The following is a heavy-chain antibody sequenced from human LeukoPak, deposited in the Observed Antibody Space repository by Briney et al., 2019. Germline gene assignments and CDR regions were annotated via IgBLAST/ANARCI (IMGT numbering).Heavy chain of an antibody. Sequence: PSETLSLTCTVSGGSISSSSYYWGWIRQPPGKGLGWIGSIYYSGSTYYNPSLKSRVTISVDTSKNQFSLKLSSVTAADTAVYYCARPGTTGTTFDYWGQGTLVTVSS. D-gene: IGHD1-1*01. J-gene: IGHJ4*02. CDR3: ARPGTTGTTFDY. CDR2: IYYSGST. V-gene: IGHV4-39*01. CDR1: GGSISSSSYY.